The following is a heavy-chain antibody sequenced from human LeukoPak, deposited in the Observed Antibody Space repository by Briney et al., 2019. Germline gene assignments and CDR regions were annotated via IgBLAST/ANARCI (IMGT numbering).Heavy chain of an antibody. D-gene: IGHD3-22*01. J-gene: IGHJ4*02. V-gene: IGHV4-59*01. CDR2: FYHSGST. CDR1: GGLNTHYY. CDR3: ARGQWLPVFDF. Sequence: SETLSLTCCVSGGLNTHYYWSWIRQPPGKGLEWIGYFYHSGSTNYNPSLKSRVTISVDTSKNHFSLKLSSVTAADTAVYYCARGQWLPVFDFWGQGTLVTVSS.